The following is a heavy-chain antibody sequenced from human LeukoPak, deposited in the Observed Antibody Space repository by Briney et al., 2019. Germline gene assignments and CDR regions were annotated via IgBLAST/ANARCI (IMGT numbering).Heavy chain of an antibody. Sequence: ASVKVSCKASGGTFSSYAISWVRQAPGQGLEWMGGIIPILGTANYAQKFQGRVTITADESTSTAYMELSSLRSEDTAVYYCARVIETAAGSSFDYWGQGTLVTVSS. J-gene: IGHJ4*02. CDR3: ARVIETAAGSSFDY. CDR1: GGTFSSYA. V-gene: IGHV1-69*13. D-gene: IGHD6-13*01. CDR2: IIPILGTA.